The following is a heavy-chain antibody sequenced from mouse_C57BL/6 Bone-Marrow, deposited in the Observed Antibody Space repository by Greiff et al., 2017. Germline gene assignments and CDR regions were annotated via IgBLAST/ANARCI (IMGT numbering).Heavy chain of an antibody. CDR3: ARPPAYYSNSLPYYFDY. CDR1: GYTFTGYW. V-gene: IGHV1-9*01. Sequence: QVQLKESGAELMKPGASVKLSCKATGYTFTGYWIEWVKQRPGHGLEWIGEILPGSGSTNYNEKFKGKATFTADTSSNTAYMQLSSLTTEDSAIYYCARPPAYYSNSLPYYFDYWGQGTTLTVSS. CDR2: ILPGSGST. D-gene: IGHD2-5*01. J-gene: IGHJ2*01.